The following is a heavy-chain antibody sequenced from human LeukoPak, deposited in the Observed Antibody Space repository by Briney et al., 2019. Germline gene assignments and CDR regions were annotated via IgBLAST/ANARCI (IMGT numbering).Heavy chain of an antibody. Sequence: GGPLRLSCAASGFTFSSYSMNWVRQAPGKGLEWVSSISSSSSYIYYADSVKGRFTISRDNAKNSLYLQMNSLRAEDTAVYYCVRDLELLSPLDYWGQGTLVTVSS. CDR2: ISSSSSYI. D-gene: IGHD3-10*01. J-gene: IGHJ4*02. V-gene: IGHV3-21*01. CDR3: VRDLELLSPLDY. CDR1: GFTFSSYS.